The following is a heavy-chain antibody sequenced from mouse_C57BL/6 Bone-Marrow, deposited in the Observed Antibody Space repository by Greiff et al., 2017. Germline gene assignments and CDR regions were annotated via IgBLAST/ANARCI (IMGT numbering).Heavy chain of an antibody. CDR2: IDPEDGET. V-gene: IGHV14-2*01. CDR3: AARRCFLLYFDV. CDR1: GFHIKDYS. J-gene: IGHJ1*03. Sequence: EVKFEQSGAELVKPGASVKLSCTASGFHIKDYSMQWVKQRNGQGLAWIGNIDPEDGETKYDPKFQGKATMTEETSSNTGYLELSSLTSDDTAVYYCAARRCFLLYFDVWGTGTTVTVSS.